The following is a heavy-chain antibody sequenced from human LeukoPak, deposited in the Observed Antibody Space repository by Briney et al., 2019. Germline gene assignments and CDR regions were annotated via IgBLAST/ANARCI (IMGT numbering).Heavy chain of an antibody. J-gene: IGHJ4*02. D-gene: IGHD4-17*01. CDR3: ARDRLTTVTTFHFDY. CDR1: GFTFSTYA. V-gene: IGHV3-33*01. Sequence: GGSLRLSCAASGFTFSTYAMRWVRQAPGKGVEGVAVIWCDSTNKYYADSVRGRFTISRDNSENTLYLQMSSLRAEDTAMYYCARDRLTTVTTFHFDYWGQGTLVTVSP. CDR2: IWCDSTNK.